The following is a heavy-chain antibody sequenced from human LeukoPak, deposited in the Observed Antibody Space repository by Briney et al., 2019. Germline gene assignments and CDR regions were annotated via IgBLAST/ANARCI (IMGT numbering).Heavy chain of an antibody. V-gene: IGHV3-21*01. D-gene: IGHD3-16*01. Sequence: GGCLRLSCAASGFTFNAYSMNWVRQAPGKGLEWVSSISSSGDYIYYADSLKGRFTISRDNAKNSLFLQLNSLRAEDTAVYYCARDGVPAYYYAMDVWGQGTTVTVSS. CDR2: ISSSGDYI. J-gene: IGHJ6*02. CDR3: ARDGVPAYYYAMDV. CDR1: GFTFNAYS.